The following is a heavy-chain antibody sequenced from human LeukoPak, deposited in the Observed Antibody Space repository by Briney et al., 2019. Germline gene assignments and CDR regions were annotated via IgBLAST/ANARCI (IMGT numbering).Heavy chain of an antibody. J-gene: IGHJ4*02. CDR1: GFTFSSYA. Sequence: PGGSLRLSCAASGFTFSSYAMSWVRQVPGKGLEWVSSISASGGVTHYADSVKGRFTISRDNSKNTLYLQMNSLRAEDTAVYYCAKVADYGGNYDYWGQGTLVTVSS. V-gene: IGHV3-23*01. D-gene: IGHD4-23*01. CDR2: ISASGGVT. CDR3: AKVADYGGNYDY.